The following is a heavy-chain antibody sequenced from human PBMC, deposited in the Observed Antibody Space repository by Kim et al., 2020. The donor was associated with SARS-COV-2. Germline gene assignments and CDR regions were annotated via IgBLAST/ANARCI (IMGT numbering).Heavy chain of an antibody. Sequence: ASVKVSCKASGYTFTSYYMHWVRQAPGQGLEWMGIINSSGGSTSYAQKFQGRVTMTRDTSTSTVYMELSSLRSEDTAVYYCARVGWELVGGYYFDYWGQGTLVTVSS. CDR3: ARVGWELVGGYYFDY. CDR1: GYTFTSYY. D-gene: IGHD1-26*01. CDR2: INSSGGST. V-gene: IGHV1-46*01. J-gene: IGHJ4*02.